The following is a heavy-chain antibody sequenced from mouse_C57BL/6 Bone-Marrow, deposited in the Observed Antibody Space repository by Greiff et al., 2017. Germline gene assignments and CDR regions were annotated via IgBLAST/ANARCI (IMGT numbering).Heavy chain of an antibody. Sequence: EVKVEESGGDLVKPGGSLKISCAASGFTFSSYGMSWVRQTPDTRLEWVATLSSGGSYTYYPDSVKGRFTISRDNAKNTRYQQMSSLKTEDTALYYCANYYGSSHWYIDVWGTGTTVTGSS. CDR3: ANYYGSSHWYIDV. CDR2: LSSGGSYT. J-gene: IGHJ1*03. D-gene: IGHD1-1*01. V-gene: IGHV5-6*02. CDR1: GFTFSSYG.